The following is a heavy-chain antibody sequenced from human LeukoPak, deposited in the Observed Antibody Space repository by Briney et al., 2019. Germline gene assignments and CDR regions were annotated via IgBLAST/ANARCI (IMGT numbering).Heavy chain of an antibody. V-gene: IGHV1-69*13. CDR3: ATVRDYYDSSGSKFDD. D-gene: IGHD3-22*01. CDR2: IIPIFGTA. Sequence: SVKVSCKASGGTFSSYAISWVRQAPGQGLEWMGGIIPIFGTADYAQKFHSRVTITADESTTTAYMELSSLRSEDTAMYYCATVRDYYDSSGSKFDDWGQGTLVTVSS. J-gene: IGHJ4*02. CDR1: GGTFSSYA.